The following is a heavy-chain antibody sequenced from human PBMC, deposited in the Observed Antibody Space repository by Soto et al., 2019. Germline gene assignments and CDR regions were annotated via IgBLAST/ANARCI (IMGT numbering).Heavy chain of an antibody. J-gene: IGHJ4*02. Sequence: EASVKVSCKASGYTFTSYDINWVRQATGQGLEWMGWMNPNSGNTGYAQKFQGRVTMTRNTSISTAYMELSSLRSEDTAVYYCARGRVEDVLRYFDWLIPFDYWGQGTLVTVSS. D-gene: IGHD3-9*01. CDR1: GYTFTSYD. CDR2: MNPNSGNT. V-gene: IGHV1-8*01. CDR3: ARGRVEDVLRYFDWLIPFDY.